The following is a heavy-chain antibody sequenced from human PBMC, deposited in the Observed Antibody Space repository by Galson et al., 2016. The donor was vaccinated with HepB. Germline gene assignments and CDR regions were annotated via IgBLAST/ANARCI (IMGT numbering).Heavy chain of an antibody. CDR2: ISHSATT. Sequence: ETLSLTCGVNGGSLTGLYWSWIRQPPGKGLEWIGEISHSATTNFNPSFKSRVNLSVDTSKNHISLRLSSVTAADTAVYYCARCLRGRGGPEGLLDPWGQGILVTVSS. J-gene: IGHJ5*02. CDR3: ARCLRGRGGPEGLLDP. D-gene: IGHD3-10*01. CDR1: GGSLTGLY. V-gene: IGHV4-34*01.